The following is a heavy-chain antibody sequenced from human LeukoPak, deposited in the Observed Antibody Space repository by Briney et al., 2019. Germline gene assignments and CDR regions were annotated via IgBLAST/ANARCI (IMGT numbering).Heavy chain of an antibody. Sequence: SVKVSCKASGGTFSSYAISWVRQAPGQGLEWMGRIIPIFGTANYAQKFQGRVTITTDESTSTAYMELSSLRSEDTAVYYCARAGLELREIDPWGQGTLVTASS. CDR3: ARAGLELREIDP. V-gene: IGHV1-69*05. J-gene: IGHJ5*02. CDR1: GGTFSSYA. D-gene: IGHD1-7*01. CDR2: IIPIFGTA.